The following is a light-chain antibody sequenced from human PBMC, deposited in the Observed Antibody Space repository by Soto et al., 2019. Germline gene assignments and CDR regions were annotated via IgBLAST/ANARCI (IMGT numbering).Light chain of an antibody. CDR2: GAS. CDR1: QSVSSSY. V-gene: IGKV3D-15*01. J-gene: IGKJ5*01. Sequence: IVLTQSPATLSLSPGERATLSCRASQSVSSSYLAWYQQKPGQAPRLLIYGASSRATGIPDRFSGSGSGTEFTLTISSLQSEDFAVYYCQQYNNWPWITFGQGTRLEIK. CDR3: QQYNNWPWIT.